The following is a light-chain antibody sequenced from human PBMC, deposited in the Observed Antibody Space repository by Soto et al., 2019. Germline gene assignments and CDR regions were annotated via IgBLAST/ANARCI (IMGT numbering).Light chain of an antibody. V-gene: IGKV3-20*01. J-gene: IGKJ1*01. CDR1: QSVRSRY. CDR2: GAS. Sequence: EIVLTQSPGTLSLSPGERATLSCRASQSVRSRYLAWYQQKPGQAPRLLIYGASSRATGIPDRFSGSESGTDFTLTINRLEPEDFAVYYCQQYGTSRTFGQGTKVEIK. CDR3: QQYGTSRT.